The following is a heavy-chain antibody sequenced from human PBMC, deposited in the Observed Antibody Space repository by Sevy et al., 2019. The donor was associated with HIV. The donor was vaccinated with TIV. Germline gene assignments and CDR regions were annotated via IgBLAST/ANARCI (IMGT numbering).Heavy chain of an antibody. CDR2: ISSSSNYI. J-gene: IGHJ6*02. Sequence: GGSLRLSCAASGFTFSSYNMNWVRQAPGKGLEWVSSISSSSNYINYVDSVKGRYTISRDNAKNLLHLQMNSLRAEDTAVYYCARDGGSTDRGMDVWGQGTTVTVSS. CDR3: ARDGGSTDRGMDV. D-gene: IGHD3-16*01. CDR1: GFTFSSYN. V-gene: IGHV3-21*01.